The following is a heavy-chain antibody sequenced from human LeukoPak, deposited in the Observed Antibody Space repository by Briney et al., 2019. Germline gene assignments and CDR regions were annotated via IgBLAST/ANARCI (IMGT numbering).Heavy chain of an antibody. Sequence: PSETLSLTCTVSGGSISSYYWSWLRQPPGKGLEWIGYIYYSGSTNYNPSLKSRVTISVDTSKNQFSLKLSSVTAADTAVYYCARGDYYLFDYWGQGTLVTVSS. J-gene: IGHJ4*02. V-gene: IGHV4-59*01. CDR3: ARGDYYLFDY. CDR2: IYYSGST. CDR1: GGSISSYY. D-gene: IGHD3-10*01.